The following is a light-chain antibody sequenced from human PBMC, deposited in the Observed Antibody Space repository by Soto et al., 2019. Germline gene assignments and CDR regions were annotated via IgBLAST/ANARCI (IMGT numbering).Light chain of an antibody. CDR1: SSNIGAGYD. J-gene: IGLJ2*01. CDR3: QSYDSSLHVV. CDR2: GNT. Sequence: QSVLTQPPSVSGAPGQRVTISCTGSSSNIGAGYDVHWYQLLPRTAPKLLIFGNTKRPSGVPDRFSGSKSGTSASLAITGLQAEDEAYYYCQSYDSSLHVVFGGGTKLTVL. V-gene: IGLV1-40*01.